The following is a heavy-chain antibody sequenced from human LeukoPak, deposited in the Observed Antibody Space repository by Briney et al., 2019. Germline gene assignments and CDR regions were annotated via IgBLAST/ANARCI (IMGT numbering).Heavy chain of an antibody. Sequence: GGSLRLSYAASGFTFSDYWMHWVRQAPGKGLVWVSIINTDTRGTYYADSVKGRFTISRDNAKNTLYLQMNSLRAEDTAVYYCARAGAYHFDNWGQGTLVTVSS. V-gene: IGHV3-74*01. CDR3: ARAGAYHFDN. D-gene: IGHD3-16*01. J-gene: IGHJ4*02. CDR1: GFTFSDYW. CDR2: INTDTRGT.